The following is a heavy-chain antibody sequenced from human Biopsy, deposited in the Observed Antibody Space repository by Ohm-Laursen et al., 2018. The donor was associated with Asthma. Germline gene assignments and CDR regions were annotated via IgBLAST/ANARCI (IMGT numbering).Heavy chain of an antibody. V-gene: IGHV4-61*01. CDR2: IYYTGSD. CDR3: ARGPNYHGSGRAPIGMDV. Sequence: SETLSLTWAVSGGSFSTGSYYWSWIRQPPGKGLEWLGYIYYTGSDNYNPSLKSRVTISVDTSKNQFSLRLNSVTAADTAVYYCARGPNYHGSGRAPIGMDVWGQGTTVTVSS. CDR1: GGSFSTGSYY. D-gene: IGHD3-10*01. J-gene: IGHJ6*02.